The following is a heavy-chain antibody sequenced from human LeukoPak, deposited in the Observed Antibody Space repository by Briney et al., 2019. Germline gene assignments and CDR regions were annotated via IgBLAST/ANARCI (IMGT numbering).Heavy chain of an antibody. CDR1: GDSVSSNTAA. CDR2: TYYRAQWNS. Sequence: SQTLSLTSAISGDSVSSNTAAWNWIRQSPSGGLEWLVRTYYRAQWNSDYALSVKSLIAINADTTKNQVSLQLNSVTPEDTAVYYCARVLHLGWGFNSWGQGTLVTVSS. V-gene: IGHV6-1*01. CDR3: ARVLHLGWGFNS. D-gene: IGHD4-23*01. J-gene: IGHJ4*02.